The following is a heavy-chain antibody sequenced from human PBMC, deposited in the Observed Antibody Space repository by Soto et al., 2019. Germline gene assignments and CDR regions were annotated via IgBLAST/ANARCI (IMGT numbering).Heavy chain of an antibody. V-gene: IGHV3-23*01. CDR3: AKWPSSGWYFEYYFDY. Sequence: PGGSLRLSCAASGFTFSSYAMSWVRQAPGKGLEWVSAISGSGGSTYYADSVKGRFTISRDNSKNTLYLQMNSLRAEDTAVYYCAKWPSSGWYFEYYFDYWGQGTLVTVSS. J-gene: IGHJ4*02. CDR2: ISGSGGST. D-gene: IGHD6-19*01. CDR1: GFTFSSYA.